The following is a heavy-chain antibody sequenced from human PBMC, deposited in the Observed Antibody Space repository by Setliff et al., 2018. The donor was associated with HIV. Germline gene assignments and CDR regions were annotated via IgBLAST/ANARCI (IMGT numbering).Heavy chain of an antibody. CDR3: ARGRDYTGSWFRPFYLDF. V-gene: IGHV4-39*02. J-gene: IGHJ4*01. CDR2: INHSGST. D-gene: IGHD3-3*01. CDR1: GGSISSSSLY. Sequence: PSETLSLTFTVSGGSISSSSLYWGWIRQTPGKGLEWLGEINHSGSTAYNLALESRVSMSIDTSKNQFSLKLTSVTAADTAIYYCARGRDYTGSWFRPFYLDFWGHGKLVTVSS.